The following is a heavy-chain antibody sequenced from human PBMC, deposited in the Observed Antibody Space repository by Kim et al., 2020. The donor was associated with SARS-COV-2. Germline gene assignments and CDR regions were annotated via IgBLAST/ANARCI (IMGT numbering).Heavy chain of an antibody. V-gene: IGHV3-23*01. Sequence: GGSLRLSCAASGFTFSSYAMSWVRQAPGKGLEWVSAISGSGGSTYYADSVKGRFTISRDNSKNTLYLQMNSLRAEDTAVYYCAKETGNWNYFPAYFDYWGQGTLVTVSS. CDR1: GFTFSSYA. CDR3: AKETGNWNYFPAYFDY. CDR2: ISGSGGST. J-gene: IGHJ4*02. D-gene: IGHD1-7*01.